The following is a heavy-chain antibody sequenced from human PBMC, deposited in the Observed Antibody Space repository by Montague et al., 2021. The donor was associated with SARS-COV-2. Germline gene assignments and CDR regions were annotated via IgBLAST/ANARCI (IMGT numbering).Heavy chain of an antibody. D-gene: IGHD3-22*01. CDR3: ARAGGFDNSGYVGRLRTYYFDY. V-gene: IGHV4-39*07. CDR2: IYYTGSR. J-gene: IGHJ4*02. CDR1: GASIRSSDRY. Sequence: SETLSLTCTVSGASIRSSDRYWGWIRQPPGKGLEWIGSIYYTGSRYYTPSLTSRLTISVDTSRYQFSLELTSVTAADTAIYYCARAGGFDNSGYVGRLRTYYFDYWGQGLLVTVSS.